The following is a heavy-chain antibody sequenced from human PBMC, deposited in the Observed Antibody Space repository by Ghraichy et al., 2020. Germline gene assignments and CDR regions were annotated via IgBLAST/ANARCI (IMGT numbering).Heavy chain of an antibody. V-gene: IGHV1-2*02. D-gene: IGHD6-13*01. CDR1: GYTFTGYY. J-gene: IGHJ5*02. CDR3: ARDPDSTPNWFDP. CDR2: INPNSGGT. Sequence: SVKVSCKASGYTFTGYYMHWVRQAPGQGLEWMGWINPNSGGTNYAQKFQGRVTMTRDTSISTAYMELSRLRSDDTAVYYCARDPDSTPNWFDPWGQGTLVTVSS.